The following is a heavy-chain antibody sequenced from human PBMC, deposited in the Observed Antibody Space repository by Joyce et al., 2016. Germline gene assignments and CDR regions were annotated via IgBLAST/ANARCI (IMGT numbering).Heavy chain of an antibody. Sequence: EVQLLESGGGLVQPGGSLRLSCAASGFTFSDSAMSWVRQAPGKGLEWVSSIRATGKSTYYGDSVNGRFTVSRDNSKSTLFLQMTSLRAEDTAVYYCAKVRLVTYNWFDPWGQGTLVTVSS. J-gene: IGHJ5*02. CDR1: GFTFSDSA. V-gene: IGHV3-23*01. CDR3: AKVRLVTYNWFDP. D-gene: IGHD2-21*02. CDR2: IRATGKST.